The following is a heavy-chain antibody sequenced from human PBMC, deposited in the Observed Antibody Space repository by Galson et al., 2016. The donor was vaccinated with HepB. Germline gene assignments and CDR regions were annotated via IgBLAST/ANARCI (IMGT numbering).Heavy chain of an antibody. CDR3: ARVEWLKLGADY. CDR1: GYTFSGYY. V-gene: IGHV1-2*02. Sequence: SVKVSCKASGYTFSGYYMHWVRQAPGQGLEWMGWINPNSGGTNYAQKFQGRVTMTRDTSISTAYMELSRLRSDDTAVYYCARVEWLKLGADYWGQGTLVTGSS. D-gene: IGHD6-19*01. J-gene: IGHJ4*02. CDR2: INPNSGGT.